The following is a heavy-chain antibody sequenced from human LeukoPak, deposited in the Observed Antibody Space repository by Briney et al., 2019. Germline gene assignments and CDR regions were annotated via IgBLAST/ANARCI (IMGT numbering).Heavy chain of an antibody. CDR3: GRVGFGGNTFDS. V-gene: IGHV3-20*01. Sequence: PGGSLRLSCAASGFTLADYVMSWVRQAPGQGLEWVSGINWNGGSTGYADSVKGRFTISRDNAKSSLYLQMNSLSAEDTAFYLCGRVGFGGNTFDSWGQGTLVTVSS. J-gene: IGHJ4*02. D-gene: IGHD4-23*01. CDR2: INWNGGST. CDR1: GFTLADYV.